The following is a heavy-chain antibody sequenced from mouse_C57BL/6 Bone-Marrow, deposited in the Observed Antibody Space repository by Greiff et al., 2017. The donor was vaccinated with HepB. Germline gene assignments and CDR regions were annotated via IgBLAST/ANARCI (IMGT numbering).Heavy chain of an antibody. D-gene: IGHD1-1*01. CDR1: GYTFTSYW. CDR2: IYPGNSDT. J-gene: IGHJ4*01. V-gene: IGHV1-5*01. Sequence: VQLQQSGTVLARPGASVKMSCKTSGYTFTSYWMHWVKQRPGQGLEWIGAIYPGNSDTSYNQKFKGKAKLTAVTTASTAYMELSSLTNEDSAVYYWTESYYYGNTYAMDYWGQGTSVTVSS. CDR3: TESYYYGNTYAMDY.